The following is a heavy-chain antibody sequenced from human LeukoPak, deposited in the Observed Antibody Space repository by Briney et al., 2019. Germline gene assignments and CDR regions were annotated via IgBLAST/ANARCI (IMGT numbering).Heavy chain of an antibody. CDR2: ISGSGGST. J-gene: IGHJ2*01. CDR1: GFTFSSYA. CDR3: AKCSIAAAGTRTRVLWWYFDL. D-gene: IGHD6-13*01. Sequence: GGSLRLSCAASGFTFSSYAMSWVRQAPGKGLEWVSAISGSGGSTYYADSVKGRFTISRDNSKNTLYLRMNSLRAEDTAVYYCAKCSIAAAGTRTRVLWWYFDLWGRGTLVTVSS. V-gene: IGHV3-23*01.